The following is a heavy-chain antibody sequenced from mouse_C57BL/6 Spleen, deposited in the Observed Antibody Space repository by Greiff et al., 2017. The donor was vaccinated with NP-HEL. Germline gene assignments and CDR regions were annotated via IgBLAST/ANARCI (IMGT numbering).Heavy chain of an antibody. V-gene: IGHV1-64*01. D-gene: IGHD1-1*01. CDR2: IHPDSGST. CDR1: GYTFTGYW. Sequence: QVQLQQPGAELVKPGASVKLSCKASGYTFTGYWMHWVKQRPGQGLEWIGMIHPDSGSTNYNEKFKSKATLTAVKSSSTAYMQLSSLTSVDSAVYYSSYSNYVAIDYWGQGTTLTVSS. CDR3: SYSNYVAIDY. J-gene: IGHJ2*01.